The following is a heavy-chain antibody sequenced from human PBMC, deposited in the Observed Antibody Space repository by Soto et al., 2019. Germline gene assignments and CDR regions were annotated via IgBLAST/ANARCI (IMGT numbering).Heavy chain of an antibody. D-gene: IGHD2-15*01. J-gene: IGHJ4*02. V-gene: IGHV1-69*02. Sequence: SVKVSCKASGGTFSSYTISWVRQAPGQGLEWMGRIIPILGIANYAQKLQGRVTITADKSTSTAYMELSSLRSEDTAVYYCARRYCSGGSCYSLWDFDYWGQGTLVTVSS. CDR2: IIPILGIA. CDR3: ARRYCSGGSCYSLWDFDY. CDR1: GGTFSSYT.